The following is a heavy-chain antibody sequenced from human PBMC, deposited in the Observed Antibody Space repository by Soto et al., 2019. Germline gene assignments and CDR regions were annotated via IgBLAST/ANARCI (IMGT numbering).Heavy chain of an antibody. Sequence: EVQLVESGGGLVQPGGSLRLSCAASGFTFSSYWMSWVRQAPGKGLEWVANIKQDGSEKYYVDSVKGRFTISRDNAKNSLYLQMNSLRAEDTAVYYCARDRGCSGGSCFDAFDIWGQGTMVTVSS. D-gene: IGHD2-15*01. J-gene: IGHJ3*02. CDR2: IKQDGSEK. CDR1: GFTFSSYW. V-gene: IGHV3-7*01. CDR3: ARDRGCSGGSCFDAFDI.